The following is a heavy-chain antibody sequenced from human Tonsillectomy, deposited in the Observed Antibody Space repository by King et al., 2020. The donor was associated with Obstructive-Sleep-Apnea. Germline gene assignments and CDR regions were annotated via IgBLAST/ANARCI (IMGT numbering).Heavy chain of an antibody. V-gene: IGHV3-30*02. D-gene: IGHD6-19*01. CDR1: GFTFSSYA. Sequence: HVQLVESGGGVVQPGTALRLSCAASGFTFSSYAMQWVRQAPGKGLVWGAFLRYDGNAKCYADSVKGRFTNYRDNSKNMLYLQMNGLRAEDTAVYYCVKEGGYNSGQNAFDIWGQGTMVTVSS. CDR3: VKEGGYNSGQNAFDI. J-gene: IGHJ3*02. CDR2: LRYDGNAK.